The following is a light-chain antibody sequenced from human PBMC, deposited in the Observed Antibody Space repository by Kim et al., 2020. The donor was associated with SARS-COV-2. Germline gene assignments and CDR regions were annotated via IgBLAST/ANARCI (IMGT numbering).Light chain of an antibody. J-gene: IGKJ4*01. Sequence: DIQMTQSPSSLSASVGDRVTITCRASQDISSYLAWYQQKPGKGPMLLIYAASTLQSGVPSRFSGSGSGTDFTLTISSLQPEDVATYYCQKHNIAPLTFGGGTKVDIK. CDR2: AAS. CDR3: QKHNIAPLT. CDR1: QDISSY. V-gene: IGKV1-27*01.